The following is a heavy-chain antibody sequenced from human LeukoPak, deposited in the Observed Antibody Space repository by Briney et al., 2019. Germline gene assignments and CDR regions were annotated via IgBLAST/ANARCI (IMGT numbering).Heavy chain of an antibody. Sequence: PSETLSLTCTVSSGSMSDYYWSWIRQPPGKGLEWIGYIYYTGTTNYNPSLKSRVTILVDTSKNQFSLKLNSVTAADTGVYYCARDQRRTSCFDYWGQGTLVTVSS. V-gene: IGHV4-59*01. J-gene: IGHJ4*02. D-gene: IGHD2-2*01. CDR1: SGSMSDYY. CDR2: IYYTGTT. CDR3: ARDQRRTSCFDY.